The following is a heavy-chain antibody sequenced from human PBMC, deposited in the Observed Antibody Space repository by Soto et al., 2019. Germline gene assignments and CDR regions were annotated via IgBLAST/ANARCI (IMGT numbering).Heavy chain of an antibody. D-gene: IGHD4-17*01. CDR2: INHSGST. CDR1: GGSFSGYY. J-gene: IGHJ4*02. CDR3: ARILVMTTVTTFDY. Sequence: SQTLSLTCAVYGGSFSGYYWSWIRQPPGKGLEWIGEINHSGSTNYNPSLKSRVTISVDTSKNQFSLKLSSVTAADTAVYYCARILVMTTVTTFDYWGQGTLVTVSS. V-gene: IGHV4-34*01.